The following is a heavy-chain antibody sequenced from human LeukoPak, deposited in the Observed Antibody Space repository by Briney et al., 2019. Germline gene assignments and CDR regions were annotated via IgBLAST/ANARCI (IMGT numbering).Heavy chain of an antibody. CDR3: ARGGASSRHLDY. CDR1: GVSITGDY. D-gene: IGHD3-10*01. V-gene: IGHV4-59*01. Sequence: SETLSLTCTVSGVSITGDYWSWIRQPPGKGLEWIGFIYVSGSTNYNPSLKSRVTISVDTSKNQFSLNLRSVTTADTAIYYCARGGASSRHLDYWGQGTLVTVSS. CDR2: IYVSGST. J-gene: IGHJ4*02.